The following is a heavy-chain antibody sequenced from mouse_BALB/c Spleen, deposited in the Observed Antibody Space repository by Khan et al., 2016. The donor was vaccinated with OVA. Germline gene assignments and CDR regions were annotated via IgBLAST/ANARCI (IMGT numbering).Heavy chain of an antibody. V-gene: IGHV2-6-1*01. D-gene: IGHD6-2*01. CDR3: ARQTESHYYIMDY. CDR1: GFSLTNYG. Sequence: QVQLKQSGPGLVAPSQSLSMTCTISGFSLTNYGVHWVRQPPGKGLEWLVVIWSDRTITYSSVQNSRMSIRKDNSKSQVPLKMNSLQTADTAMYYCARQTESHYYIMDYGGQGTAVTVSA. CDR2: IWSDRTI. J-gene: IGHJ4*01.